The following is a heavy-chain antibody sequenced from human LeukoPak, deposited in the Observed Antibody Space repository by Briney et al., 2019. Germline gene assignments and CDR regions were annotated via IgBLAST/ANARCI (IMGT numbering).Heavy chain of an antibody. Sequence: GGSLRLSCAASGFTVSSNYMSWVRQAPGKGLEGVGRIKSESDGWTTDYAAPVKGRFTISRDDSKNTLYLQMNSLKTEDTAVYYCTTGTYYDYVWGSADAFDVWGQGTMVTVSS. D-gene: IGHD3-16*01. CDR2: IKSESDGWTT. J-gene: IGHJ3*01. CDR3: TTGTYYDYVWGSADAFDV. V-gene: IGHV3-15*01. CDR1: GFTVSSNY.